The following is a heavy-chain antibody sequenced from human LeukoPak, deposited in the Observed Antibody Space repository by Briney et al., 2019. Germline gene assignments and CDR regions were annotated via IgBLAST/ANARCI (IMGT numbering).Heavy chain of an antibody. CDR1: GGSFSGYY. Sequence: SETLSLTCAVYGGSFSGYYWSWIRQPPGKGLEWIGEINHSGSTNYNPSLKSRVTISVDTSKNQFSLKLSSVTAADTAVYYYARAFGFLFYYYYMDVWGKGTTVTVSS. CDR2: INHSGST. V-gene: IGHV4-34*01. D-gene: IGHD3-10*01. J-gene: IGHJ6*03. CDR3: ARAFGFLFYYYYMDV.